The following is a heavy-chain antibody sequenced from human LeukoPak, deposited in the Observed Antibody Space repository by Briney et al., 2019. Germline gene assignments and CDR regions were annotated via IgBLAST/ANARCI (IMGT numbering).Heavy chain of an antibody. Sequence: GGSLRLSCTASGFMFSSYGMTWVRQAPGKGLEWVTFIRSDGSNRYYADSVKGRFTISRDNSKNTLYLQMNSLRAEDTAVYYCAKDSLQSSGWYYFDYWGQGTLVTVSS. V-gene: IGHV3-30*02. CDR2: IRSDGSNR. CDR1: GFMFSSYG. J-gene: IGHJ4*02. D-gene: IGHD6-19*01. CDR3: AKDSLQSSGWYYFDY.